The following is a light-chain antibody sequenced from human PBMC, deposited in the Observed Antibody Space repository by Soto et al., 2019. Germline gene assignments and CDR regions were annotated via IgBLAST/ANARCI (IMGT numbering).Light chain of an antibody. J-gene: IGKJ1*01. CDR1: HSLLHSNGYNY. CDR2: LGS. Sequence: IVMSQAPLSLPVTPGEPASISCRSSHSLLHSNGYNYLDWYLQKPGQSPQLLIYLGSNRASGVPDRFSGSGSGTDFTLKISRVEADDVGVYYCMQALQTPWTLGQGAKVDI. V-gene: IGKV2-28*01. CDR3: MQALQTPWT.